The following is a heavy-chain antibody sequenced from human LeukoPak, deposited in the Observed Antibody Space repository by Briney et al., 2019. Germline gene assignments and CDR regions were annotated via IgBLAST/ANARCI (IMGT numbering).Heavy chain of an antibody. J-gene: IGHJ4*02. CDR1: GDSISSETYY. CDR3: ARGSYIAAEKFDY. V-gene: IGHV4-39*07. Sequence: SETLSLTCSVSGDSISSETYYWAWIRKSPGMGLEWLGSIYYSGSTHYNPSLRSRVTLSIDTSRSQFSLNLYSLTAADTAVYYCARGSYIAAEKFDYWGQGTLVTVSS. CDR2: IYYSGST. D-gene: IGHD6-13*01.